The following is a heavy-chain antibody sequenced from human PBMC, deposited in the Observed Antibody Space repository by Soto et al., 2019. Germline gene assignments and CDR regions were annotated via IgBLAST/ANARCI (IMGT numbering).Heavy chain of an antibody. V-gene: IGHV1-18*01. CDR3: ARDRTHYDFWSGHSGFDY. CDR2: ISAYNGNT. J-gene: IGHJ4*02. Sequence: GASVKVSCKASGYTFTSYVISWVRQAPGQGLEWMGWISAYNGNTNYAQKLQGRVTMTTDTSTSTAYMELRSLRSDDTAVYYCARDRTHYDFWSGHSGFDYWGQVTLVTVSS. D-gene: IGHD3-3*01. CDR1: GYTFTSYV.